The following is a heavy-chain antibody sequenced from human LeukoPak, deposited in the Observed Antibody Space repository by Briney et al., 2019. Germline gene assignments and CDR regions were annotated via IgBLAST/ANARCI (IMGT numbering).Heavy chain of an antibody. D-gene: IGHD2-15*01. J-gene: IGHJ5*02. Sequence: QPGGSLRLSCAASGFIVNSNYMNWVRQAPGKGLEWVSVLYSDDTTDYADSVKGRFTISRDNSRNTLYLQMNSLRAEDTAVYYCARARCSGGSCYSLGWFDPWGQGTLVTVSS. CDR1: GFIVNSNY. V-gene: IGHV3-53*01. CDR3: ARARCSGGSCYSLGWFDP. CDR2: LYSDDTT.